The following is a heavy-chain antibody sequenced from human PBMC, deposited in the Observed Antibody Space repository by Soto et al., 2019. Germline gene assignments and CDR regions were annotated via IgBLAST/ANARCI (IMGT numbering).Heavy chain of an antibody. Sequence: EVQLVDSGGGLVKPGGSLRLSCAASGFSVTNAWMNWVLQAPGKGLEWVGRVYTSAEGGATNYAAPVKGRFTISRDDSKNTVYLQMNSLMTEDTAVYYCTTGSVEGFWGQGTTVTVSS. J-gene: IGHJ6*02. CDR2: VYTSAEGGAT. D-gene: IGHD2-15*01. CDR1: GFSVTNAW. CDR3: TTGSVEGF. V-gene: IGHV3-15*07.